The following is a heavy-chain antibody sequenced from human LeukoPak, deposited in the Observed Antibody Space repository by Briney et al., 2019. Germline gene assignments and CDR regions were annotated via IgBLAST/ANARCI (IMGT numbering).Heavy chain of an antibody. V-gene: IGHV1-2*06. CDR3: ARGVVVVVAATSFDY. J-gene: IGHJ4*02. D-gene: IGHD2-15*01. CDR2: INPNSGGI. CDR1: GYTFTGYY. Sequence: ASVKVSCKASGYTFTGYYMHWVRQAPGQGLEWMGRINPNSGGINYAQKFQGRVTMTRDTSISTAYMELSRLRSDDTAVYYCARGVVVVVAATSFDYWGQGTLVTVSS.